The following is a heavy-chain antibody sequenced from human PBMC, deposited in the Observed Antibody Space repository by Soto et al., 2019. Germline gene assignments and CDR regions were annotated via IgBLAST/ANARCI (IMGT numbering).Heavy chain of an antibody. D-gene: IGHD6-13*01. CDR1: GYTFTSYD. V-gene: IGHV1-8*01. J-gene: IGHJ6*02. Sequence: ASEKVSCKASGYTFTSYDINWVRQATGQGLEWMGWMNPNSGNTGYAQKCQGRVTMTRKTYIRTAYMELSSLRSEDTAVYYCARGVAAGYYYYGMDVWGQGTTVTVSS. CDR2: MNPNSGNT. CDR3: ARGVAAGYYYYGMDV.